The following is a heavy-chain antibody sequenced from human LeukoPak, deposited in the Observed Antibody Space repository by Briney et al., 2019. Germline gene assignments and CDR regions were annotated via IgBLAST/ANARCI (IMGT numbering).Heavy chain of an antibody. V-gene: IGHV3-74*01. CDR2: INSDGSST. CDR1: GFTFSSYW. J-gene: IGHJ4*02. D-gene: IGHD3-22*01. Sequence: WGSLRLSCAASGFTFSSYWMHWVRQAPGKGLVWVSRINSDGSSTSYADSVKGRFTISRDNAKNTLYLQMNSLRAEDTAVYYCARGASSITMTNWGQGTLVTVSS. CDR3: ARGASSITMTN.